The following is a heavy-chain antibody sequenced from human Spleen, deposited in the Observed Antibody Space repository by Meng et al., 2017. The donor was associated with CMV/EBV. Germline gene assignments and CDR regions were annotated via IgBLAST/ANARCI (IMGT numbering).Heavy chain of an antibody. D-gene: IGHD1-7*01. CDR3: ARALDRWNYPDY. J-gene: IGHJ4*02. CDR2: IHYSGNT. V-gene: IGHV4-59*01. Sequence: SETLSLTCTVSGGSISTYFWIWIRQPPGRGLEWIGYIHYSGNTNYNPSLKSRVTMSVERSKNHFSLKLSSVTAADTAVYYCARALDRWNYPDYWGQGMPVTVSS. CDR1: GGSISTYF.